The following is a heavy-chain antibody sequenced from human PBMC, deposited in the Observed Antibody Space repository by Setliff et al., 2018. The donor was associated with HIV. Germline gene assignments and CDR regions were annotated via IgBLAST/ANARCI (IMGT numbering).Heavy chain of an antibody. CDR1: GGTFNTYT. V-gene: IGHV1-69*16. Sequence: SVKVSCRASGGTFNTYTITWVRQAPGQGLEWMGGIIPFTGTTNYAQKFQGRVTITTDESRSIVYMEVSSLRSEDTAVYYCARAPRLTMIRGVFDYWGQGTLVTVSS. J-gene: IGHJ4*02. CDR2: IIPFTGTT. CDR3: ARAPRLTMIRGVFDY. D-gene: IGHD3-10*01.